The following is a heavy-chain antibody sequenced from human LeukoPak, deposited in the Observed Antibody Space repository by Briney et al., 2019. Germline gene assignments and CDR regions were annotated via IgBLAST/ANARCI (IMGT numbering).Heavy chain of an antibody. D-gene: IGHD3-9*01. CDR2: MNPNSGNT. J-gene: IGHJ4*02. Sequence: ASVKVSCKASGYTFTSYDINWVRQATGQGLEWMGWMNPNSGNTGYAQKFQGRVTMTRDTSISTAYMELSRLRSDDTAVYYCARGTGDYDILEFGYWGQGTLVTVSS. V-gene: IGHV1-8*01. CDR1: GYTFTSYD. CDR3: ARGTGDYDILEFGY.